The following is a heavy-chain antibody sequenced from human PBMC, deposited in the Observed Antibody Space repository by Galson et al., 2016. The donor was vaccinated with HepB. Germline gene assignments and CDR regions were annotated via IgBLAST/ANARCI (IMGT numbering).Heavy chain of an antibody. CDR1: GFTFSSYA. V-gene: IGHV3-23*01. CDR2: ISGSGYNT. CDR3: ARSQPGYSSGWYTLPIDAFDI. Sequence: SLRLSCAASGFTFSSYAMSWVRQAPGKGLEWVPTISGSGYNTYYADSVKGRFTISRDNSKNTLYLQMNSLRAEDTAVYYCARSQPGYSSGWYTLPIDAFDIWGQGTMVTVSS. J-gene: IGHJ3*02. D-gene: IGHD6-19*01.